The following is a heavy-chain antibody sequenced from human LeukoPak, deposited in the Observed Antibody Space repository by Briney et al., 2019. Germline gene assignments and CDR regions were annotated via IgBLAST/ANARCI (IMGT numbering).Heavy chain of an antibody. D-gene: IGHD3-9*01. CDR2: IYTSGST. Sequence: PSETLSLTCTVSGGSISSYYWSWIRQPAGKGLEWIGRIYTSGSTNYNPSLKSRVTMSVDTSKNQFSLKLSSVTAADTAVYYCARFPSDNILTGYSRRSVVALFLESSDAFDIWGQGTMVTVSS. CDR1: GGSISSYY. V-gene: IGHV4-4*07. J-gene: IGHJ3*02. CDR3: ARFPSDNILTGYSRRSVVALFLESSDAFDI.